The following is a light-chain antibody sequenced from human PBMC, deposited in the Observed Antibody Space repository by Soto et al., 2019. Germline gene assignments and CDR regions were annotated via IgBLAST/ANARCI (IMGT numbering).Light chain of an antibody. CDR1: QSVSSSY. CDR2: AAS. Sequence: VLTHSPCTLSLSRLERATLSFMSIQSVSSSYLAWYQQKPGQAPRLLIYAASSSSTGIPDRFSGSGSGTDFTLTISRLEPEDFAVYYCHHFGSLPETFGQGTKVDTK. CDR3: HHFGSLPET. V-gene: IGKV3-20*01. J-gene: IGKJ1*01.